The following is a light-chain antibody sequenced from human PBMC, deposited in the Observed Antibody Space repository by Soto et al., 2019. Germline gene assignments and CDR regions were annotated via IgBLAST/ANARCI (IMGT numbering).Light chain of an antibody. J-gene: IGKJ2*01. CDR3: LKTYQSPPP. Sequence: DIQMTQSPSSLSASVGDRVTISCRASQAISTSLNWYQQKPGKAPKLLIYSASSLQTGLPSRFTGSGSETYFTLSISSLHPEDFATFHCLKTYQSPPPFGQGTKLDIK. V-gene: IGKV1-39*01. CDR1: QAISTS. CDR2: SAS.